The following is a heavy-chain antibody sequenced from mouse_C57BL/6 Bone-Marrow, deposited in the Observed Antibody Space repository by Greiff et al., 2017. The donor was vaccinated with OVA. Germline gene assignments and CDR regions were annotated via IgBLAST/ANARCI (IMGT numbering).Heavy chain of an antibody. J-gene: IGHJ3*01. V-gene: IGHV5-6*01. CDR1: GFTFSSYG. CDR2: ISSGGSYT. CDR3: ARGIAY. Sequence: EVKLMESGGDLVKPGGSLKLSCAASGFTFSSYGMSWVRQTPDKRLEWVATISSGGSYTSYPDSVKGRFTISRDNAKNTLYLQMSSLKSEDTAMYYCARGIAYWGQGTLVTVSA.